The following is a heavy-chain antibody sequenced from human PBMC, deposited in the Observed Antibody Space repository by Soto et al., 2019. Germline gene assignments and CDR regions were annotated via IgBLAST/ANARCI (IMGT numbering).Heavy chain of an antibody. CDR2: IYHTETT. D-gene: IGHD4-17*01. J-gene: IGHJ4*02. Sequence: SETLSLTCAVSGDSVSSSFWWTWVRQPPGKGLKWIGEIYHTETTNYAPSLKSRVTISLDKSMNQFSLRFNSVTPADTAVYYCARYDFGTFDNWGQGIRVTVSS. CDR3: ARYDFGTFDN. CDR1: GDSVSSSFW. V-gene: IGHV4-4*02.